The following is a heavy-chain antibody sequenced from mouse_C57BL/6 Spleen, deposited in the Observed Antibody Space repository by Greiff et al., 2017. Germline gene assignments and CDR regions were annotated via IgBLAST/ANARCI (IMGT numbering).Heavy chain of an antibody. V-gene: IGHV1-15*01. Sequence: VQLQQSGAELVRPGASVTLSCKASGYTFTDYEMHWVKQTPVHGLEWIGAIDPETGGTAYNQKFKGKAILTADKSSSTAYMELRSLTSEDSAVYYCTRGYGSSPRWYAMDYWGQGTSVTVSS. J-gene: IGHJ4*01. CDR1: GYTFTDYE. CDR2: IDPETGGT. CDR3: TRGYGSSPRWYAMDY. D-gene: IGHD1-1*01.